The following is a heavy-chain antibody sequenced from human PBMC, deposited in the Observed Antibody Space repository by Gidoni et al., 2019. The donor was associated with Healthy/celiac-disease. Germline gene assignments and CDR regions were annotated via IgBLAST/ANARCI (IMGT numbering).Heavy chain of an antibody. V-gene: IGHV4-39*01. CDR1: GGSLSSSSYY. J-gene: IGHJ4*02. CDR2: IYDSGST. Sequence: QLQLPESGPGLVKPSETMSLTCTVSGGSLSSSSYYWGWLRQPPGKGLEWIGSIYDSGSTYDNPSLKIRVTISVDTSKNQFSLKLSSVTAADTAVYYCGGEDKRKAGVFDYWGQGTLVTVSS. D-gene: IGHD2-15*01. CDR3: GGEDKRKAGVFDY.